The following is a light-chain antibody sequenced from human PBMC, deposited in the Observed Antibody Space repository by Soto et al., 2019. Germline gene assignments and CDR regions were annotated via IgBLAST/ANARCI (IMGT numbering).Light chain of an antibody. V-gene: IGLV2-14*03. CDR3: SSYTSSSTYV. CDR1: SSDVGGYNY. CDR2: DVG. J-gene: IGLJ1*01. Sequence: QSVLTQPASVSGSPGQSITISCTGTSSDVGGYNYVSWYQQHPGKAPKLMIYDVGYRPSGVSNRFTGSKSGNTASLTFSGLQAEDEADYYCSSYTSSSTYVFGTGTKVTVL.